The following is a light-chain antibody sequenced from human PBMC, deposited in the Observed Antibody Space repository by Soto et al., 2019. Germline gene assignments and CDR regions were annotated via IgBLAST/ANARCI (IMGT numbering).Light chain of an antibody. CDR3: AAWDSLCTSVV. CDR1: RPNIGTNF. CDR2: DND. Sequence: QSVLTQPPSVSAAPGQRVTISCSGSRPNIGTNFICWYQHLPGTAPKLLIYDNDKRPSEIPDRFAGSRSATSSATLDITGLQTGDEGDYYCAAWDSLCTSVVFGGGTKLTVL. V-gene: IGLV1-51*01. J-gene: IGLJ2*01.